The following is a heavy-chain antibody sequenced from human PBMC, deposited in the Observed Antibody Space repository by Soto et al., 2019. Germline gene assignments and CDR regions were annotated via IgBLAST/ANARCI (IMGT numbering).Heavy chain of an antibody. D-gene: IGHD3-3*02. Sequence: EVQLLESGGGLVQPGGSLRLSCAVSGFIFSNYAMNWVRQAPGKGLEWVSVITIGGGATYADSVKGRFIISRDNSRNTLYLQMNSLRVEDTAVYYCAKEFPGILYYWGQGTLVTVSS. CDR2: ITIGGGA. CDR3: AKEFPGILYY. J-gene: IGHJ4*02. V-gene: IGHV3-23*01. CDR1: GFIFSNYA.